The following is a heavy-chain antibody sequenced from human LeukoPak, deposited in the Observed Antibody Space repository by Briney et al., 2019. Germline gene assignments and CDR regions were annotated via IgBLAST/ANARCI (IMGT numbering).Heavy chain of an antibody. J-gene: IGHJ5*02. V-gene: IGHV4-34*01. Sequence: SETLSLTCAVYGGSFSGYYWSWIRQPPGKGLEWIGEINHSGSTNYNPSLKSRATISVDTSKNQFSLKLSSVTAADTAVYYCAGGLSRSSSWYVHWFDPWGQGTLVTVSS. D-gene: IGHD6-13*01. CDR1: GGSFSGYY. CDR2: INHSGST. CDR3: AGGLSRSSSWYVHWFDP.